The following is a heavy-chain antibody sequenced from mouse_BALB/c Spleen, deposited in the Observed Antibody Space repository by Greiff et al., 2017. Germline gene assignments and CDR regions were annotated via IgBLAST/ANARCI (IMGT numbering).Heavy chain of an antibody. D-gene: IGHD3-3*01. CDR2: ISSGSSTI. CDR1: GFTFSSFG. CDR3: ARSSGTGTCFAY. Sequence: VQLKESGGGLVQPGGSRKLSCAASGFTFSSFGMHWVRQAPEKGLEWVAYISSGSSTIYYADTVKGRFTISRDNPKNTLFLQMTSLRSEDTAMYYCARSSGTGTCFAYWGQGTLVTVSA. V-gene: IGHV5-17*02. J-gene: IGHJ3*01.